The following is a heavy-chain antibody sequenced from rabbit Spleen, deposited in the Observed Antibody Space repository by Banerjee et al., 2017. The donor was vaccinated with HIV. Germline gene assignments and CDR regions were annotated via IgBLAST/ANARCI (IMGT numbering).Heavy chain of an antibody. V-gene: IGHV1S45*01. CDR1: GFSFSDRDV. Sequence: QEQLVESGGGLVKPEGSLTLTCKASGFSFSDRDVMCWVRQAPGKGLEWIACINTATGKAVYASWAKGRFTISKTSSTTVTLQMTSLTAADTATYFCVRDFNLWGQGTLVTVS. CDR3: VRDFNL. J-gene: IGHJ4*01. CDR2: INTATGKA.